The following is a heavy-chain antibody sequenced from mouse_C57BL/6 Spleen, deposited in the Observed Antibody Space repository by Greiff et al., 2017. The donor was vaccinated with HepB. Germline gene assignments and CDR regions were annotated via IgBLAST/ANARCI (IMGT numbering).Heavy chain of an antibody. V-gene: IGHV1-55*01. CDR2: IYPGSGST. CDR3: ASPYGNYEGFAY. J-gene: IGHJ3*01. D-gene: IGHD2-1*01. Sequence: QVQLKQSGAELVKPGASVKMSCKASGYTFTSYWITWVKQRPGQGLEWIGDIYPGSGSTNYNEKFKSKATLTVDTSSSTAYMQLSSLTSEDSAVYYCASPYGNYEGFAYWGQGTLVTVSA. CDR1: GYTFTSYW.